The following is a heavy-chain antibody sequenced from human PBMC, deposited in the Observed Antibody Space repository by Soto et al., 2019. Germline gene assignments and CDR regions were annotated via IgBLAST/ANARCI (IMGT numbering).Heavy chain of an antibody. D-gene: IGHD5-12*01. CDR3: ARGYEGDPFAI. Sequence: EVQLVETGGGLIQPGGSLRLSCAASGFTVSSNYMSWVRQAPGKGLEWVSVIYSGGSTYYADSVKARFTISRDNSKNTLYLQMNSLRAEDPAVYYCARGYEGDPFAIWGHGRMVNVSS. J-gene: IGHJ3*02. V-gene: IGHV3-53*02. CDR1: GFTVSSNY. CDR2: IYSGGST.